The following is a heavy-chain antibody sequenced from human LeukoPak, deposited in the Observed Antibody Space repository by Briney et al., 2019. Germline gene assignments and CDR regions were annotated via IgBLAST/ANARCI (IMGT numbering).Heavy chain of an antibody. Sequence: PSETLSLTCTVSGGSMNSHYWSWIRQPPGKGLEWLGYISYIGSTNYSPSLKSRVTISVHTSKNQFSLRLSSVTAADTAVYFCAGDQLALNALNIWGQGTMVSVSS. V-gene: IGHV4-59*11. CDR1: GGSMNSHY. CDR3: AGDQLALNALNI. D-gene: IGHD1-1*01. J-gene: IGHJ3*02. CDR2: ISYIGST.